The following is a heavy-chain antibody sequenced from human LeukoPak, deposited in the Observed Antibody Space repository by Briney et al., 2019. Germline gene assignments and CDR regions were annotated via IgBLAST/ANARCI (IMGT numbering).Heavy chain of an antibody. CDR3: AKYFLSGSYYHFDS. CDR1: GFTFSSYS. J-gene: IGHJ4*02. Sequence: GGSLRLSCAASGFTFSSYSMNWVRQAPGQGLEWVSSISSGSGYIYYADSVKGRFTISRDNAKNSLYLQMSSLRVEDTAMYYCAKYFLSGSYYHFDSWGRGTQVTVSP. V-gene: IGHV3-21*04. D-gene: IGHD1-26*01. CDR2: ISSGSGYI.